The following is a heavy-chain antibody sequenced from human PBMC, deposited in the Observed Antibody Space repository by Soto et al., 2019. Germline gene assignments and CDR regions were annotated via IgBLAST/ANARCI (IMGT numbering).Heavy chain of an antibody. J-gene: IGHJ4*02. Sequence: SETLSLTCAVSGGSISSSNWWSWVRQPPGKGLEWIGEIYHSGSTNYNPSLKSRVTISVDKSKNQFSLKLSSVTAADTAVYYCASGRDIVVVPAALEYYFDYWGQGTLVTVSS. CDR2: IYHSGST. CDR1: GGSISSSNW. CDR3: ASGRDIVVVPAALEYYFDY. D-gene: IGHD2-2*01. V-gene: IGHV4-4*02.